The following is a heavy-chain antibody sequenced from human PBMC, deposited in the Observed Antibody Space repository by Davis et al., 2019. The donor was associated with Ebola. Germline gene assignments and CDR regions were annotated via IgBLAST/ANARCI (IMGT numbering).Heavy chain of an antibody. J-gene: IGHJ4*02. CDR3: ARIDRRVDYNFFDY. CDR1: GVSITSVTYY. D-gene: IGHD3-3*01. CDR2: IYFSGRT. V-gene: IGHV4-39*02. Sequence: MPSETLSLTCLVSGVSITSVTYYWAWIRQPPGKGLEWIGTIYFSGRTYYNASLKSRVTIVADTSKNHVSLKLTSVTAADTAVYFCARIDRRVDYNFFDYWGQGTLVTVSS.